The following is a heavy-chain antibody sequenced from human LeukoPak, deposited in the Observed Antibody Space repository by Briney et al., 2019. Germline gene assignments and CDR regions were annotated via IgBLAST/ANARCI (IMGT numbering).Heavy chain of an antibody. D-gene: IGHD1-26*01. CDR1: GGSFSGYY. J-gene: IGHJ4*02. CDR3: ARGKHSGSYFHDY. CDR2: INHSGST. V-gene: IGHV4-34*01. Sequence: SETLSLTCAVYGGSFSGYYWSWIRQPPGKGLEWIGEINHSGSTNCNPSLKSRVTISVDTSKNQFSLKLSSVTAADTAVYYCARGKHSGSYFHDYWGQGTLVTVSS.